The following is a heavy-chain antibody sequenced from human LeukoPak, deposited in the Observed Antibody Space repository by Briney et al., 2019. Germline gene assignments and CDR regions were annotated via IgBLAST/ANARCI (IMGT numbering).Heavy chain of an antibody. CDR1: GFIFSTYG. V-gene: IGHV3-30*02. J-gene: IGHJ3*02. CDR2: IRYDGSDK. Sequence: PGGSLRLSCAASGFIFSTYGMHWVRQAPGKGLEWVTFIRYDGSDKYYGDSVNGRFTISRDNTKNTVYLQMNSLRAEDTAVYYCARENNAFDIWGQGTMVTVSS. CDR3: ARENNAFDI.